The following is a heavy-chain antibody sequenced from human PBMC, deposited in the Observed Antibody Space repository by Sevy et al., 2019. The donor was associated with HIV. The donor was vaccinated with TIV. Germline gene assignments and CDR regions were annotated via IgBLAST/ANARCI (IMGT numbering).Heavy chain of an antibody. CDR3: AKVYYYDSGTVIPRGMDV. V-gene: IGHV3-23*01. CDR2: ISGSGLST. D-gene: IGHD3-10*01. Sequence: GGSLRLSCAASGFTFDNNAMYWVRQAPGKGLEWVSAISGSGLSTNYAASVRGRFTISRDISKTTLYLQMNSLRAEDTAVYHCAKVYYYDSGTVIPRGMDVWGQGPTVTVSS. CDR1: GFTFDNNA. J-gene: IGHJ6*02.